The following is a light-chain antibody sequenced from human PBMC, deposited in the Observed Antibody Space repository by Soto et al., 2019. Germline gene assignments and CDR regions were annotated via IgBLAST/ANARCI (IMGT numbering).Light chain of an antibody. Sequence: QSALTQPPSVSGSPGQSVTISCTGTSSDVGKYDRVSWYQQPPGTSPKLIIYEVTNRPSGVPARFSGSTSGNTASLTISGLQAEDEADYYCSSYISTSRYVFGAGTKVTVL. CDR3: SSYISTSRYV. CDR1: SSDVGKYDR. V-gene: IGLV2-18*02. J-gene: IGLJ1*01. CDR2: EVT.